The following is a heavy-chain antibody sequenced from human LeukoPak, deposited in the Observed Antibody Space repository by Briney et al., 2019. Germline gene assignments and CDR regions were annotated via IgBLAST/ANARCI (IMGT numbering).Heavy chain of an antibody. CDR1: GGSFSGYY. D-gene: IGHD2-2*02. CDR3: ARGYRRYCSSTSCYTVSRWFDP. J-gene: IGHJ5*02. CDR2: TNHSGST. Sequence: SETLSLTCAVYGGSFSGYYWSWIRQPPGKGLEWIGETNHSGSTNYNPSLKSRVTISVDTSKNQFSLKLSSVTAADTAVYYCARGYRRYCSSTSCYTVSRWFDPRGQGTLVTVSS. V-gene: IGHV4-34*01.